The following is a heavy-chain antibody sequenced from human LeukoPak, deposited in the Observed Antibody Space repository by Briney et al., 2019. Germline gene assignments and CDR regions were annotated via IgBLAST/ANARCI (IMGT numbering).Heavy chain of an antibody. Sequence: GESLRLSCPTSGFTFDNYAMTWVRQAPGMGLEWVSLISGSDDSTYYADSVKGRFTISRDNSKNILYLQMNSLRDEDTAIYYCAKVRAGWYFDYWGQGTLVTVSS. J-gene: IGHJ4*02. V-gene: IGHV3-23*01. CDR1: GFTFDNYA. CDR3: AKVRAGWYFDY. D-gene: IGHD6-19*01. CDR2: ISGSDDST.